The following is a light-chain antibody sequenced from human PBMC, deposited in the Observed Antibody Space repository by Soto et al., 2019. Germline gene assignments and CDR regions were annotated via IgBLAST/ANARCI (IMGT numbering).Light chain of an antibody. Sequence: IQMTQSPSSLSASVGDRVTITCRASQGVSTYLLWYQQTQGKAPKLLIYAASSLRSGVPTRFSGSGSGTNFTLTISSLQPEDLATYCCPQSYRTPHTFGPGTRLETK. V-gene: IGKV1-39*01. CDR2: AAS. CDR1: QGVSTY. CDR3: PQSYRTPHT. J-gene: IGKJ2*01.